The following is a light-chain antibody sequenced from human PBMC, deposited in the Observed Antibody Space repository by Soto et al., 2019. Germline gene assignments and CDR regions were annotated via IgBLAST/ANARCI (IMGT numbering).Light chain of an antibody. J-gene: IGKJ1*01. Sequence: DLQMTQSPSTLSASVGDRATITCRASQSMSSWLAWYQQKPGXAPKLRIYKASSLESGFPSRFIVGGSGTEFTLTISSLQPDDFATYYCQQYGETFGQGTK. CDR3: QQYGET. CDR1: QSMSSW. V-gene: IGKV1-5*03. CDR2: KAS.